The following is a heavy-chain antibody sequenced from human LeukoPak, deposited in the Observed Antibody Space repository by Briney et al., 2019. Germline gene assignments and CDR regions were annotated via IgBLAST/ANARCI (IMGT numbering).Heavy chain of an antibody. J-gene: IGHJ4*02. CDR3: AKDIHSGSYYGGDARANFDY. CDR2: ISGSGGST. V-gene: IGHV3-23*01. Sequence: PGGSLRLSCAASGFTFSSYAMSWVRQAPGKGLEWVSAISGSGGSTYYADSVKGRFTISRDNSKNTLYLQMNSLRAEDTAVYYCAKDIHSGSYYGGDARANFDYWGQGTLVTVSS. D-gene: IGHD1-26*01. CDR1: GFTFSSYA.